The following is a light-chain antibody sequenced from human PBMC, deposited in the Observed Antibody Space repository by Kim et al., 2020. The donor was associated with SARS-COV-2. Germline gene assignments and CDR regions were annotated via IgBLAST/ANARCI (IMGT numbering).Light chain of an antibody. Sequence: DIQMTQSPSTLSASVGDRVTITCRTSQGISTWLAWYQQKPGKAPKLLVNGASSLQSGVPSRFSGSGSGTEFTLTISSLQPDDFATYYCQHYYSYPINFGRGTKLDIK. J-gene: IGKJ3*01. CDR3: QHYYSYPIN. CDR1: QGISTW. V-gene: IGKV1-5*01. CDR2: GAS.